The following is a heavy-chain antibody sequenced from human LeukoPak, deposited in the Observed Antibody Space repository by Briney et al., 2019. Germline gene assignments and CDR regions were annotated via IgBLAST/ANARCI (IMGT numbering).Heavy chain of an antibody. CDR2: IYYSGST. CDR1: GGSISSGGYY. D-gene: IGHD6-13*01. J-gene: IGHJ3*02. CDR3: AREASSSRGAHAFDT. Sequence: PSETLSLTCTVSGGSISSGGYYWSWIRQHPGKGLEWIGYIYYSGSTYYNPSLKSRVTISVDTSKNQFSLKLSSVTAAATTVYFWAREASSSRGAHAFDTWGQGTMVTVSS. V-gene: IGHV4-31*03.